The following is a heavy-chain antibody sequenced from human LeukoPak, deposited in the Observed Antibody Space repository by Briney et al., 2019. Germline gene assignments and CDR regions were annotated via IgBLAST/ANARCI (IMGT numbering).Heavy chain of an antibody. Sequence: PGGALRLSCAASGFTFSSYSMNCVRQAPGKGLEWVSSISSSSSYIYYADSVKGRFTISRDNAKNSLYLQMNSLRAEDTAVYYCARDLVLMADYYYGMDVWGQGTTVTVSS. CDR1: GFTFSSYS. J-gene: IGHJ6*02. CDR3: ARDLVLMADYYYGMDV. V-gene: IGHV3-21*01. D-gene: IGHD2-8*01. CDR2: ISSSSSYI.